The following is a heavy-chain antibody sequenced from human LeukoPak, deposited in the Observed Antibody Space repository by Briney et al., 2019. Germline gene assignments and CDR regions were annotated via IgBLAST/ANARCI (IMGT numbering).Heavy chain of an antibody. CDR3: ARQRADYFYYYVDV. CDR2: IYYSETT. CDR1: GGSIGTTNYY. D-gene: IGHD3-9*01. Sequence: SETLSLTCTVSGGSIGTTNYYWGWLRQPPGKGPEWIGSIYYSETTYDNPSLESRVTISIETSKNQFSLKLSSVTAADTAVYYCARQRADYFYYYVDVWGKGTTVTVS. V-gene: IGHV4-39*01. J-gene: IGHJ6*03.